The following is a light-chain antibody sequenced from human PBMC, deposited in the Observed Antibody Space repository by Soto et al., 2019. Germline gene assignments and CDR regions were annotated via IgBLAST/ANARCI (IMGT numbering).Light chain of an antibody. Sequence: QSALTQPRSVSGSPGQSVTISCTGTSSDVGGYNYVSWYQQYPGKAPKVMIYAVTKRPSGVPDRISGSKSGNTASLTISGLQAEDEADYYCCSYAGSDAHYVFGTGTQLTVL. V-gene: IGLV2-11*01. CDR3: CSYAGSDAHYV. J-gene: IGLJ1*01. CDR2: AVT. CDR1: SSDVGGYNY.